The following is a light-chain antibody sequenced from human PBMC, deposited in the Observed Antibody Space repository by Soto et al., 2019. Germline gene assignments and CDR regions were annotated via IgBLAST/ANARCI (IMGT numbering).Light chain of an antibody. CDR1: SSDAGSYNR. CDR2: EVS. CDR3: SSYTSTSPPVA. V-gene: IGLV2-18*02. Sequence: QSALTQPPSVSGSPGQSVTISCTGTSSDAGSYNRVSWYQLPPGTAPKLMIYEVSDRPSGVPDRFSGSKSGNTASLTISGLQAEDEADYYCSSYTSTSPPVAFGGGTKFTVL. J-gene: IGLJ2*01.